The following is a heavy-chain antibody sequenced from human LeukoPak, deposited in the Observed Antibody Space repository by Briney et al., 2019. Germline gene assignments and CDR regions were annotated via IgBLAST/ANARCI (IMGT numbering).Heavy chain of an antibody. CDR1: GGSISSYY. J-gene: IGHJ4*02. CDR3: ARPRASGSYVDY. CDR2: IYYSGST. V-gene: IGHV4-39*01. D-gene: IGHD3-10*01. Sequence: SETLSLTCTVSGGSISSYYWSWIRQPPGKGLEWIGSIYYSGSTYYNPSLKSRVTISVDTSKNQFSLKLSSVTAADTAVYYCARPRASGSYVDYWGQGTLVTVSS.